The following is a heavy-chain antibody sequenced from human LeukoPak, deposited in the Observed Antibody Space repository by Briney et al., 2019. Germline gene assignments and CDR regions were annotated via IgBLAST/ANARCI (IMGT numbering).Heavy chain of an antibody. CDR3: ARHGYSSGWTPAEYFQH. V-gene: IGHV4-39*01. CDR2: IYYSGST. J-gene: IGHJ1*01. D-gene: IGHD6-19*01. CDR1: RGSISDYY. Sequence: PSETLSLTCTVSRGSISDYYWGWIRQPPGKGLEWIGSIYYSGSTYYNPTLKSRVTISVDTPKNQFSLKLSSVTAADTAVYYCARHGYSSGWTPAEYFQHWGQGTLVTVSS.